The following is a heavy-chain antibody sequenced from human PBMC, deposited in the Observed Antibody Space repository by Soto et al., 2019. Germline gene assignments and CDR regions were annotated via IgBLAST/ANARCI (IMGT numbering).Heavy chain of an antibody. CDR2: INPNSGGT. Sequence: QVPLVQSGAEVKKPGASVKVSCKASGYTFTGYYMHWVRQAPGQGLEWMGWINPNSGGTNYAQKFQAWVTMTRDTSISTAYMELSRLKSDDTAVYYCARGPNYYYYMDVWGKGTTVTVSS. CDR1: GYTFTGYY. V-gene: IGHV1-2*04. J-gene: IGHJ6*03. CDR3: ARGPNYYYYMDV.